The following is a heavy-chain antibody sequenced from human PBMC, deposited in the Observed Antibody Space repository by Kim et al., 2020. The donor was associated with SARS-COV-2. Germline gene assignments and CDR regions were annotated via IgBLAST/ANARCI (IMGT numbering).Heavy chain of an antibody. CDR1: GYTFTSYG. CDR2: ISAYNGNT. V-gene: IGHV1-18*01. J-gene: IGHJ4*02. D-gene: IGHD3-22*01. CDR3: ARDFVRVNYYDSSGYLLPKVVRQFDY. Sequence: ASVKVSCKASGYTFTSYGISWVRQAPGQGLEWMGWISAYNGNTNYAQKLQGRVTMTTDTSTSTAYMELRSLRSDDTAVYYCARDFVRVNYYDSSGYLLPKVVRQFDYCGQGTLVTVSS.